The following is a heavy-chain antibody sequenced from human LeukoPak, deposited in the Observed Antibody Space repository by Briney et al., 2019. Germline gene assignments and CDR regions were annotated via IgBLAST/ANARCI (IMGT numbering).Heavy chain of an antibody. CDR3: ARESDVTGSDY. J-gene: IGHJ4*02. Sequence: GGSLRLSCEASGFTFRNYAMSWVRQAPGKGLEWVANIKQDGSEKYYVDSVKGRFTISRDNAKKSLYLQMNSLRVEDTAVYYCARESDVTGSDYWGQGTLLTVSS. V-gene: IGHV3-7*01. CDR1: GFTFRNYA. D-gene: IGHD2-21*02. CDR2: IKQDGSEK.